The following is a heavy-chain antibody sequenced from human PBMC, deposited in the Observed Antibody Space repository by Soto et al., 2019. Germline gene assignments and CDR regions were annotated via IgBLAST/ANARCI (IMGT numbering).Heavy chain of an antibody. CDR3: ARDKAGYNSGWYFYGMYV. Sequence: GGSLRLSCAASGFTFSSYGMHWVRQAPGKGLEWVAIIWYDGSNNYYAESVKGRFTISRDNSKNTLYLQMNSLRAEDTAVYYCARDKAGYNSGWYFYGMYVWGQGTTVTVSS. D-gene: IGHD6-19*01. CDR2: IWYDGSNN. V-gene: IGHV3-33*01. J-gene: IGHJ6*02. CDR1: GFTFSSYG.